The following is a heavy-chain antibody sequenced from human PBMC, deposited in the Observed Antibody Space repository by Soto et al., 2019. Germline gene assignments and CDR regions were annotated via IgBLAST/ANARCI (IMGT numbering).Heavy chain of an antibody. CDR1: GFTFSSYS. J-gene: IGHJ4*02. CDR3: ARPGYCTNGVCYGFDY. V-gene: IGHV3-21*01. Sequence: GGSLRLSCAASGFTFSSYSMNWVRQAPGKGLEWVSSISSSSSYIYYADSVKGRFTISRDNAKNSLYLQMNSLRAEDTAVYYCARPGYCTNGVCYGFDYWGQGTLVTVSS. CDR2: ISSSSSYI. D-gene: IGHD2-8*01.